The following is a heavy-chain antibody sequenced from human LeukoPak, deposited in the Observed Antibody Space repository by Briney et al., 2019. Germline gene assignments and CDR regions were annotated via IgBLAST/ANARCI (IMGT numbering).Heavy chain of an antibody. D-gene: IGHD6-6*01. CDR2: ISYDGSNK. V-gene: IGHV3-30*04. Sequence: GGSLRLSCAASGLTFSSYAMHWVRQAPGKRLEWVAVISYDGSNKYYADSVKGRFTISRDNSKNTLYLQMNSLRAEDTAVYYCASGRSIAARFDYWGQGTLVTVSS. J-gene: IGHJ4*02. CDR3: ASGRSIAARFDY. CDR1: GLTFSSYA.